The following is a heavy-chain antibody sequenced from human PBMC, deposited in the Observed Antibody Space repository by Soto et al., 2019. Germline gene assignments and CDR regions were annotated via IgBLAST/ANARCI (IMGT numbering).Heavy chain of an antibody. V-gene: IGHV3-30*03. Sequence: GGSLRLSCAASGLSFGSYAMSWVRQAPGKGLEWVAVISFDGTKKYYSDSVKGRFTISRDNLKNALYLQMNNLRVEDAALYFCAREDDYGYRYINYGLDVWGQGTTVTVSS. D-gene: IGHD4-17*01. CDR3: AREDDYGYRYINYGLDV. CDR2: ISFDGTKK. CDR1: GLSFGSYA. J-gene: IGHJ6*02.